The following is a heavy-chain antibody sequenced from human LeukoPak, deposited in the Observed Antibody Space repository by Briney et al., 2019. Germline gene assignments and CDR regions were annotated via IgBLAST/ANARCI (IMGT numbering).Heavy chain of an antibody. CDR2: IDWDDDK. Sequence: ESGTALVKPTQTLTLTCSFSGFSLATTGMCVNWICQSPGKALQWLARIDWDDDKFYSTSLETRLTVSKDTSKNQVVLTMANVGPVDTGTYYCARIPSHCGSTTTCANALAARGQGTTVTVS. CDR3: ARIPSHCGSTTTCANALAA. V-gene: IGHV2-70*17. CDR1: GFSLATTGMC. D-gene: IGHD2-2*01. J-gene: IGHJ6*02.